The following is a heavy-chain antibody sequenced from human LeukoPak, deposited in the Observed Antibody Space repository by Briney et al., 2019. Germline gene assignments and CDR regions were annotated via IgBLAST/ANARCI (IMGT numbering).Heavy chain of an antibody. CDR2: ISTYNGNT. CDR1: GYTFTGYY. CDR3: ARDLEDMEY. J-gene: IGHJ4*02. Sequence: ASVKVSCKTSGYTFTGYYMHWVRQAPGQGLEWMGWISTYNGNTNYAQKLQGRVTMTTDTSTSTAYMELRSLRSDDTAVYYCARDLEDMEYWGQGTLVTVSS. V-gene: IGHV1-18*04. D-gene: IGHD2-15*01.